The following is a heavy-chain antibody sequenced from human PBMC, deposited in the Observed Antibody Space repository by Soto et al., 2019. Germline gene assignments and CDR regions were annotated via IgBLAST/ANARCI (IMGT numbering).Heavy chain of an antibody. Sequence: ASVKVSCKASGYTFTSYGISWVRQAPGQGLEWIGWISAYNDNTNYAQKLKGRVTMTTDTSTSTAYMELRNLRSDDTALFYCARVQGSYSNPPAFDIWGQGTMVTVSS. V-gene: IGHV1-18*01. CDR2: ISAYNDNT. D-gene: IGHD1-26*01. CDR1: GYTFTSYG. CDR3: ARVQGSYSNPPAFDI. J-gene: IGHJ3*02.